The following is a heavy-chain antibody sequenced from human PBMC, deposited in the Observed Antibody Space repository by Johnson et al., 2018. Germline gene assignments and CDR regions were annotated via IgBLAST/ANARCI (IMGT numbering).Heavy chain of an antibody. D-gene: IGHD6-13*01. J-gene: IGHJ6*02. CDR3: AKSTDSSSWSDWWYSGMDV. CDR2: VSYDGSNK. V-gene: IGHV3-30*18. CDR1: GFTFSSYG. Sequence: QVQLQESGGGVVQPGRSLRLSCAASGFTFSSYGMHWVRQAPGKGLEWVAVVSYDGSNKYYADSVKGRFTISRDNSKNTLYLQMNSLRGEYTAVYYCAKSTDSSSWSDWWYSGMDVWGQGTTVTVS.